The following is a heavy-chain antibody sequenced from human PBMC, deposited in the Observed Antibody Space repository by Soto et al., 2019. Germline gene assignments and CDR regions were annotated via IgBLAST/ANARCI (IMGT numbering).Heavy chain of an antibody. CDR2: IVVGSGNT. CDR1: GFTFTSSA. CDR3: AAAYYDSSGYEDSNDY. Sequence: QMQLVQSGPEVKKPGTSVKVSCKASGFTFTSSAVQWVRQARGQRLEWIGWIVVGSGNTNYAQKFQERVTITRDMSTSTAYMELSSLRSEDTAVYYCAAAYYDSSGYEDSNDYWGQGTLVTVSS. D-gene: IGHD3-22*01. J-gene: IGHJ4*02. V-gene: IGHV1-58*01.